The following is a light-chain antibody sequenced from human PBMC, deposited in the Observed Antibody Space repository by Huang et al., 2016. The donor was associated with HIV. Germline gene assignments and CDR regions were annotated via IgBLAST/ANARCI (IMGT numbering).Light chain of an antibody. V-gene: IGKV3-15*01. CDR3: QQYNNGCT. Sequence: EIVMTQSPATLSVSAGERATLSCRASQSVSSYLAWYQQKPGQSPRLLIYGASTRATGIPARFRGGGSGTEFTLTISSLQSENFVVYYCQQYNNGCTFGQGTKLEIK. CDR1: QSVSSY. J-gene: IGKJ2*02. CDR2: GAS.